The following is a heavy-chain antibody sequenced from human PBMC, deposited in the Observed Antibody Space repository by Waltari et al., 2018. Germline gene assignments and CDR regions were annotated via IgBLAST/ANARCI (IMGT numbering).Heavy chain of an antibody. CDR2: IIPIFVTA. CDR1: GGTFSSYA. V-gene: IGHV1-69*01. D-gene: IGHD3-22*01. J-gene: IGHJ4*02. Sequence: QVQLVQSGAEVKKPGSSVKVSCKASGGTFSSYAISWVRQAPGQGLEWMGGIIPIFVTANYAQKFQGRVTITADESTSTDYMELSSLRSEYTAVYYCASPEDGGYYQRFDYWGQGTLVTVSS. CDR3: ASPEDGGYYQRFDY.